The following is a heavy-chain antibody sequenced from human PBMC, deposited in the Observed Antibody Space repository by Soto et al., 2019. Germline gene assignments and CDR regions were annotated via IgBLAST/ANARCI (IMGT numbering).Heavy chain of an antibody. CDR3: AREGGDSSGWYYFDY. Sequence: ASVKVSCKASGYTFTGYYMHWVRQAPGQGLEWMGWINPNSGGTNYAQKLQGWVTMTRDTSISTAYMELSRLRSDDTAVYYCAREGGDSSGWYYFDYWGQGTLVTVSS. D-gene: IGHD6-19*01. CDR2: INPNSGGT. CDR1: GYTFTGYY. J-gene: IGHJ4*02. V-gene: IGHV1-2*04.